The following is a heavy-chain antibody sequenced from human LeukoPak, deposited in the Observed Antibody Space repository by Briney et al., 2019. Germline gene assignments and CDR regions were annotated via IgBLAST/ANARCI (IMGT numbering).Heavy chain of an antibody. CDR3: ARGRKNYDILTGYYNNLFAFDY. D-gene: IGHD3-9*01. CDR2: IYYSGST. J-gene: IGHJ4*02. CDR1: GGSISSYY. V-gene: IGHV4-59*01. Sequence: SETLSLTCTVSGGSISSYYWSWIRQPPGKGLEWIGYIYYSGSTNYNPSLKSRVTISVDTSKNQFSLKLSSVTAADTAVYYCARGRKNYDILTGYYNNLFAFDYRGQGTLVTVSS.